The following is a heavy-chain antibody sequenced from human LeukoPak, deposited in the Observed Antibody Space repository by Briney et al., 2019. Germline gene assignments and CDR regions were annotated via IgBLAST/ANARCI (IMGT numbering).Heavy chain of an antibody. D-gene: IGHD1-7*01. J-gene: IGHJ6*03. Sequence: SETLSLTCAVYGGSFSGYYWSWIRQPPGKGLEWIGEINHSGSTNYNPSLKSRVTISVDTSKNQFSLKLSSMTAADTAVYYCARGGLTGTTEDYYYMDVWGKGTTVTVSS. CDR2: INHSGST. CDR1: GGSFSGYY. V-gene: IGHV4-34*01. CDR3: ARGGLTGTTEDYYYMDV.